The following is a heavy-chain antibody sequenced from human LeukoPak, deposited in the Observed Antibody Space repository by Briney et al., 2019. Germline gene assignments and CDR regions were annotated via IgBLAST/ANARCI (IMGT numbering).Heavy chain of an antibody. D-gene: IGHD2-15*01. V-gene: IGHV7-4-1*02. CDR3: ARPLGYCSGGSCYYRTRTYYYYGMDV. CDR1: GYTSTNYA. CDR2: INTNTGNP. Sequence: ASVKVSCKASGYTSTNYAMNWVRQAPGQGLEWMGWINTNTGNPTYAQGFTGRFVFSLDTSVSTAYLQISSLKAEDTAVYYCARPLGYCSGGSCYYRTRTYYYYGMDVWGQGTTVTVSS. J-gene: IGHJ6*02.